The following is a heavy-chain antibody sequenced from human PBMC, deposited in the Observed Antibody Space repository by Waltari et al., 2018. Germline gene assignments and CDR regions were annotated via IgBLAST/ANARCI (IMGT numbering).Heavy chain of an antibody. J-gene: IGHJ4*02. CDR2: IRYDGSNK. V-gene: IGHV3-30*02. CDR3: AKGGYNWNDLGY. Sequence: QVQLVESGGGVVQPGGSLRLSCAASGFTFSSYGMHWVRQAPGKGLEWGAFIRYDGSNKYYADSVKGRFTISRDNSKNTLYLQMNSLRAEDTAVYYCAKGGYNWNDLGYWGQGTLVTVSS. CDR1: GFTFSSYG. D-gene: IGHD1-1*01.